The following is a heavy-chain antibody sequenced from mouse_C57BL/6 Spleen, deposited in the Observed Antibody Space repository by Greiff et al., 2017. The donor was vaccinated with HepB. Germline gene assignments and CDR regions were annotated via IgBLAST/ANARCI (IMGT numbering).Heavy chain of an antibody. Sequence: VKLMESGPGLVAPSQSLSITCTVSGFSLTSYGVDWVRQSPGKGLEWLGVIWGVGSTNYNSALKSRLSISKDNSKSQVFLKMNSLQTDDTAMYYCASRGSLWGFAYWGQGTLVTVSA. CDR1: GFSLTSYG. D-gene: IGHD1-1*02. CDR2: IWGVGST. J-gene: IGHJ3*01. V-gene: IGHV2-6*01. CDR3: ASRGSLWGFAY.